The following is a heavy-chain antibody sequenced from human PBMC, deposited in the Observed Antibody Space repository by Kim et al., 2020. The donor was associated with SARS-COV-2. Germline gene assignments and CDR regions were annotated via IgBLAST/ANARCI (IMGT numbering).Heavy chain of an antibody. J-gene: IGHJ4*02. CDR1: GFTFGSYW. Sequence: GGSLRLSCAASGFTFGSYWMNWARHAPGKGLEWVANIKQDGSEKYYVDSVKGRFTISRDNANNLLYLQMNSLRGEDTGVYYCASDYDYGGNSGKLIWYWGQGTLVSVSS. CDR3: ASDYDYGGNSGKLIWY. D-gene: IGHD3-16*01. V-gene: IGHV3-7*01. CDR2: IKQDGSEK.